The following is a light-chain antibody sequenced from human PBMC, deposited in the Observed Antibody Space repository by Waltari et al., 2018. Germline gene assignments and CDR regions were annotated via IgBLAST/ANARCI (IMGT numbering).Light chain of an antibody. CDR2: WAS. CDR1: RSVLYSSNNKNY. Sequence: DIVMTQSPDSLTVSLGARATINCKSSRSVLYSSNNKNYLAWYQQKPGQPPKLLIFWASTRESGVPDRFSGSGSGTDFTLTISSLQAEDVAVYYCQQYYSIPQTFGQGTKLEIK. V-gene: IGKV4-1*01. CDR3: QQYYSIPQT. J-gene: IGKJ2*01.